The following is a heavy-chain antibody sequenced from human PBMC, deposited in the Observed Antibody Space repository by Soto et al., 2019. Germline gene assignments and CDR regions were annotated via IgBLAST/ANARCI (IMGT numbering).Heavy chain of an antibody. CDR3: ACYVQRASIDY. CDR2: IYYIGST. D-gene: IGHD2-15*01. V-gene: IGHV4-59*01. CDR1: GGSISSYW. Sequence: QVQLQESGPGLVKPSETLSLTCTVSGGSISSYWWSWIRQPPGKGLEWIGGIYYIGSTNYNPSLTSXXTXSXDTSKNQISLILTSVTAADTAVYYCACYVQRASIDYWGQGTLVTVSS. J-gene: IGHJ4*02.